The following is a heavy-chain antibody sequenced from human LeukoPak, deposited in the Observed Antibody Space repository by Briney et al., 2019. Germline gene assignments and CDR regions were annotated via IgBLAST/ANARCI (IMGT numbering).Heavy chain of an antibody. CDR3: ARETTGGLVRFYYYYGMDV. Sequence: PSETLSLTCAVYGGSFSGYYWSWIRQPPGKGLEWIGEIDHSGSTNYNPSLKSRVTISVDTSKNQFSLKLSSVTAADTAVYYCARETTGGLVRFYYYYGMDVWGQGTTVTVSS. CDR2: IDHSGST. CDR1: GGSFSGYY. J-gene: IGHJ6*02. V-gene: IGHV4-34*01. D-gene: IGHD1-1*01.